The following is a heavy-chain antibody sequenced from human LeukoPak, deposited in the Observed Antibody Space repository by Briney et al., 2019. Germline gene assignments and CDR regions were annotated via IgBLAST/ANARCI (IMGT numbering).Heavy chain of an antibody. CDR3: ATKEPSTSGWSY. V-gene: IGHV3-7*01. Sequence: GGSLRLSCVASGFTFNRDWTAWVRQAPGKGLEWVANIKEDGSEKNYVDSVKGRFTISRDNAENSVYLQMNDLRAEDSGVYYCATKEPSTSGWSYWGQGTLVTVSS. CDR2: IKEDGSEK. CDR1: GFTFNRDW. D-gene: IGHD6-19*01. J-gene: IGHJ4*02.